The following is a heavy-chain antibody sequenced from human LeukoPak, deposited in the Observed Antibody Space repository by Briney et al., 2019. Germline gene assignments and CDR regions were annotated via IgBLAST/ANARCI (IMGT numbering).Heavy chain of an antibody. J-gene: IGHJ4*02. CDR3: AQTFRICSSTSCSKPLDY. Sequence: SVKVSCKPSRGTLSRYTISWVRQAPGQGLEWMGRIIPILGIANYAQKFQGRVTITADKSTSTAYMELSSLRSEDTAVYYCAQTFRICSSTSCSKPLDYWGQGTLVTVSS. V-gene: IGHV1-69*02. CDR2: IIPILGIA. D-gene: IGHD2-2*01. CDR1: RGTLSRYT.